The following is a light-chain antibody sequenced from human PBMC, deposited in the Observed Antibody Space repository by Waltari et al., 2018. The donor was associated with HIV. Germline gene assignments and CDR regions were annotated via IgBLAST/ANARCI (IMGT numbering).Light chain of an antibody. CDR3: SSYTGTPALI. J-gene: IGLJ2*01. CDR2: EVS. Sequence: QSVLTQPPSVSATPGQKVTISCTGTSSDVGGYNYVSWYQQYPGKAPKLIIYEVSNRPSGVSSRFSGSKFGNTASLTISGLQPEDEADYYCSSYTGTPALIFGGGTKLTVL. V-gene: IGLV2-14*01. CDR1: SSDVGGYNY.